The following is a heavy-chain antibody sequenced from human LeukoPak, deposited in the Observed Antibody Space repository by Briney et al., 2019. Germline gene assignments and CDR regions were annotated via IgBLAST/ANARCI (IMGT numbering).Heavy chain of an antibody. CDR3: ARVTPDFWSGYRNY. CDR1: GYTFTSYD. D-gene: IGHD3-3*01. Sequence: GASVKVSCKASGYTFTSYDINWVRQATGQGLEWMGWMNPNSGNTGHAQKFQGRVTMTRDTSISTAYMELSSLRSEDTAVYYCARVTPDFWSGYRNYWGQGTLVTVSS. V-gene: IGHV1-8*01. J-gene: IGHJ4*02. CDR2: MNPNSGNT.